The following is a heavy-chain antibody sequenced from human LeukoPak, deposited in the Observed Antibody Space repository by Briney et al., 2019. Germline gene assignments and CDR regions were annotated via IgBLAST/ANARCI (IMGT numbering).Heavy chain of an antibody. CDR2: IYPGDSDT. V-gene: IGHV5-51*01. J-gene: IGHJ3*02. Sequence: GESLKISCKGSGYSFTSYWICWVRQMPGKGLEWMGIIYPGDSDTRYSPSFQGQVTISADKSISTAYLQWSSLKASDTAMYYCARPLWGATGTTSHDAFDIWGQGTMVTVSS. CDR1: GYSFTSYW. CDR3: ARPLWGATGTTSHDAFDI. D-gene: IGHD1-1*01.